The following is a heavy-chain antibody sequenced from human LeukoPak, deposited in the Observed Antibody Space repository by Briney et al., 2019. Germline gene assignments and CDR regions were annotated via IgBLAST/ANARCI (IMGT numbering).Heavy chain of an antibody. V-gene: IGHV3-20*04. D-gene: IGHD6-6*01. J-gene: IGHJ4*02. Sequence: GGSLRLPCAASGFTFSSYWMNWVRQAPGKGLEWVSGINWNGGSTGYADSVKGRFTISRDNAKNSLYLQMNSLRAEDTALYYCARDAIRYSSSVFDYWGQGTLVTVSS. CDR1: GFTFSSYW. CDR2: INWNGGST. CDR3: ARDAIRYSSSVFDY.